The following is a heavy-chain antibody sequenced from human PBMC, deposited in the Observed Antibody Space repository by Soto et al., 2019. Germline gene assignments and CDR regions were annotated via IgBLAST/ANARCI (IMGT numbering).Heavy chain of an antibody. CDR2: IYFTGST. V-gene: IGHV4-61*01. J-gene: IGHJ5*02. CDR1: RGAVSSGTYY. CDR3: TRGPPRVQWFDP. Sequence: SETLSLTCTVSRGAVSSGTYYWSWIRQPPGKGLEWIGHIYFTGSTNYNPSLKSRVTMSLDTSRNQFSLKLSSVTAADTAVYYCTRGPPRVQWFDPWGLGALVTVSS.